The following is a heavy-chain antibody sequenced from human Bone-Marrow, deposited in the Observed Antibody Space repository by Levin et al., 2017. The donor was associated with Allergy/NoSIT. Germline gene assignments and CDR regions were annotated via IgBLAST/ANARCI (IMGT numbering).Heavy chain of an antibody. V-gene: IGHV3-30*03. CDR2: ISYDGSNK. CDR3: ATGGYCSGGSCYSDDN. CDR1: GLTFSSYD. J-gene: IGHJ4*02. D-gene: IGHD2-15*01. Sequence: SCAASGLTFSSYDMHWVRQAPGKGLEWVAVISYDGSNKYYADSVKGRFTISRDNSKNTLYVQMNSLRAEDTAVYYCATGGYCSGGSCYSDDNWGQGTLVTVSS.